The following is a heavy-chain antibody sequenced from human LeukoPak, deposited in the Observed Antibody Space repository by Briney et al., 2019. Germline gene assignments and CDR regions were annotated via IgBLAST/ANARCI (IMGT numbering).Heavy chain of an antibody. CDR2: IYYSGST. Sequence: PSQTLSLTCTVSGGSISSGGYYWSWIRQHPGKGLEWIGYIYYSGSTYYNPSLRSRVTMSVDTSKNQFSLKLSSVTAADTAVYYCARGKYGDYGNYYYYGMDVWGQGTTVTVSS. CDR1: GGSISSGGYY. CDR3: ARGKYGDYGNYYYYGMDV. V-gene: IGHV4-31*03. D-gene: IGHD4-17*01. J-gene: IGHJ6*02.